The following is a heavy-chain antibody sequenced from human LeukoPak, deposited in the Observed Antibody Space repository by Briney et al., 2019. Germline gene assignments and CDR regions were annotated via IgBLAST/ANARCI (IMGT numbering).Heavy chain of an antibody. CDR2: ISYIGST. Sequence: KPSETLSLTCAVSADSFTSHYWTWIRQPPGKGLEWIGYISYIGSTNYNPSLKSRVTISIDTSKNQFSLRLSSVTAADTAVYSCARELVTVTKGFDIWGQGTIVSVSS. V-gene: IGHV4-59*11. CDR3: ARELVTVTKGFDI. CDR1: ADSFTSHY. D-gene: IGHD4-17*01. J-gene: IGHJ3*02.